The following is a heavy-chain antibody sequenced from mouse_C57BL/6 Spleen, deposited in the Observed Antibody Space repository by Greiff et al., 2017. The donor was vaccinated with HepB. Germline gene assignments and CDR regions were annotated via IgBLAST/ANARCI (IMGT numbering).Heavy chain of an antibody. J-gene: IGHJ3*01. V-gene: IGHV7-1*01. Sequence: EVKLMESGGGLVQSGRSLRLSCATSGFTFSDFYMEWVRQAPGKGLEWIAASRNKANDYTTEYSASVKGRFSVSRDTSQSILYLQMNDQRAEDTAIYYCARDADGGAWFAYWGQGTLVTVSA. CDR2: SRNKANDYTT. CDR1: GFTFSDFY. D-gene: IGHD2-3*01. CDR3: ARDADGGAWFAY.